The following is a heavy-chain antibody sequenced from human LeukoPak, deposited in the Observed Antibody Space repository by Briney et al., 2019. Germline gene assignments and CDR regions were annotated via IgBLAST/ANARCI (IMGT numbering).Heavy chain of an antibody. D-gene: IGHD4-17*01. CDR2: IIPIFGTA. CDR1: GGTFSSYA. J-gene: IGHJ6*02. CDR3: ARDHYYDYVTYYYYGMEV. Sequence: ASVKVSCKASGGTFSSYAISWVRQAPGQGLEWMGGIIPIFGTANYAQNLQGRATLTTDTSTSTAYMELRGLRSDDTAVYYCARDHYYDYVTYYYYGMEVWGQGTTVTVSS. V-gene: IGHV1-69*05.